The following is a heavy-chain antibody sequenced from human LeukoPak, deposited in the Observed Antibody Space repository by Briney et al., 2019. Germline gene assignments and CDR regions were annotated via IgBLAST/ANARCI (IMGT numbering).Heavy chain of an antibody. J-gene: IGHJ3*02. CDR3: VRAAGPTKASDI. CDR2: VDPQDGET. D-gene: IGHD1-26*01. Sequence: ATVKISCKTMGYIFGNYYIHWVQQAPGIGLEGVGRVDPQDGETMYAPKFQGRVIITADTSADTVYMELSSLRSEDTAVYYCVRAAGPTKASDIWGQGTMVTVSS. CDR1: GYIFGNYY. V-gene: IGHV1-69-2*01.